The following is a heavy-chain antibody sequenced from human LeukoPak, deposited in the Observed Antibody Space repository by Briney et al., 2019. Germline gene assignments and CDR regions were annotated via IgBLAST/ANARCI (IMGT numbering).Heavy chain of an antibody. Sequence: SETLSLTCTVSGGSISSYYWSWIRQPAGKGLEWIGRIYTSGSTNYNPSLKSRVTMSVDTSKNQFSLKLSSVTAADTAVYYCARDRRIAAAGTLVNYYYGMDVWGQGTTVTVSS. CDR1: GGSISSYY. V-gene: IGHV4-4*07. CDR2: IYTSGST. CDR3: ARDRRIAAAGTLVNYYYGMDV. J-gene: IGHJ6*02. D-gene: IGHD6-13*01.